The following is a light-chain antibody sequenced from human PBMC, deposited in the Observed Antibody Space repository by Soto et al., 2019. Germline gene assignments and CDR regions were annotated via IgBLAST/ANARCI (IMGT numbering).Light chain of an antibody. CDR2: GAS. Sequence: EIVLTQSPGTLSLSPGERATLSCRASQSVSSNFLAWYQQKPGQAPRLLIYGASSRATGIPDRFSGSGSGTDFTLTISRLEPEDFAVYYCQQYDSSPLTFGGGIKVEIK. V-gene: IGKV3-20*01. CDR3: QQYDSSPLT. CDR1: QSVSSNF. J-gene: IGKJ4*01.